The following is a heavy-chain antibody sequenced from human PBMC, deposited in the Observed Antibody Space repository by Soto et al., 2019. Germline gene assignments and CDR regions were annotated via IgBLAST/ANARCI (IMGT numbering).Heavy chain of an antibody. J-gene: IGHJ3*02. D-gene: IGHD2-2*01. Sequence: GGSXRLSCAASGFTFSSYGMHWVRQAPGKGLEWVAVIWYDGSNKYYADSVKGRFTISRDNSKNTLYLQMNSLRAEDTAVYYCARGPYCSSTSCHQYAFDIWGQGTMVTVSS. CDR2: IWYDGSNK. V-gene: IGHV3-33*01. CDR3: ARGPYCSSTSCHQYAFDI. CDR1: GFTFSSYG.